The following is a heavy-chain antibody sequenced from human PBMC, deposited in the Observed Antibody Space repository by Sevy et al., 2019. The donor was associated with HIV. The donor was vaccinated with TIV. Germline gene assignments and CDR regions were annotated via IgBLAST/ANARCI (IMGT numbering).Heavy chain of an antibody. D-gene: IGHD2-15*01. Sequence: GGSLRLSCAASGFTFSSHAMSWVRQAPGKGLEWVPAISGSGGMTYYADSVKGRFTISRDNSKNTLYLQMSSLRAEDTAVYYCAKEDCSGGSCYGGFDYWGQGTLVTVSS. V-gene: IGHV3-23*01. CDR2: ISGSGGMT. CDR1: GFTFSSHA. J-gene: IGHJ4*02. CDR3: AKEDCSGGSCYGGFDY.